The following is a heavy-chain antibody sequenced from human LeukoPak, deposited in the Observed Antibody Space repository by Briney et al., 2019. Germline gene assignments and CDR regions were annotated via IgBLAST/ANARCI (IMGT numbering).Heavy chain of an antibody. CDR1: SGSFSAYY. Sequence: SETLSLTCAVYSGSFSAYYWSWIRQPPGKGLEWIGEINHSGSTNYNPSLKSRVVISVDTSKNQFSLNMNSVTAADTAVYYCARHPTKWELRLSLDYWGQGTLVTVSS. CDR3: ARHPTKWELRLSLDY. V-gene: IGHV4-34*01. J-gene: IGHJ4*02. CDR2: INHSGST. D-gene: IGHD1-26*01.